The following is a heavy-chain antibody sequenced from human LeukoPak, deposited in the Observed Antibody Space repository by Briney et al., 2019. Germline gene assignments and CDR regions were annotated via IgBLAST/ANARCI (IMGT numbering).Heavy chain of an antibody. Sequence: GGSLRLSCAASGFTVSSNYMSWVRQAPGKGLEWVSVIYSGGSTYYADSVKGRFTISRDNSKNTLYLQTNSLRAEDTAVYYCAKIGYCSSTSCRARHFDYWGQGTLVTVSS. CDR2: IYSGGST. J-gene: IGHJ4*02. CDR3: AKIGYCSSTSCRARHFDY. CDR1: GFTVSSNY. V-gene: IGHV3-53*05. D-gene: IGHD2-2*01.